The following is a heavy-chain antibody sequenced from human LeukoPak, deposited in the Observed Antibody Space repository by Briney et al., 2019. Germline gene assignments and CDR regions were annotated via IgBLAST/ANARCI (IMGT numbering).Heavy chain of an antibody. J-gene: IGHJ4*02. V-gene: IGHV3-74*01. CDR2: INSDGGST. Sequence: GGSLRLSCTASGFTFSSYWMHWVRHAPGKGLVWVSRINSDGGSTSYADSVKGRFTISRDNAKNTLYLQMNSLRAEDTAVYYXARXIQGMAPYYFDYWGQGTLVTVSS. CDR3: ARXIQGMAPYYFDY. CDR1: GFTFSSYW. D-gene: IGHD5-24*01.